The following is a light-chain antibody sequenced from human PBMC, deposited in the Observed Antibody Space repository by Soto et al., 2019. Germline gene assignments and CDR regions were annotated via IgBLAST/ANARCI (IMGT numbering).Light chain of an antibody. Sequence: ETVLTQSPATVSLSPGDRATLPCRASQSVSSNKLAWYQQKPGQAPRLLIYAASSRATGIPDRFSGSGSGTDFTLTISSLQPEDFATYYCLQYKNSPITFGQGTRLEIK. J-gene: IGKJ5*01. CDR3: LQYKNSPIT. V-gene: IGKV3-20*01. CDR2: AAS. CDR1: QSVSSNK.